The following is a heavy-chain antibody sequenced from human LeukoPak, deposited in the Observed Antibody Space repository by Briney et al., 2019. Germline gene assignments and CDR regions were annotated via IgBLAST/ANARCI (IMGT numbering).Heavy chain of an antibody. CDR2: IYHSGST. V-gene: IGHV4-30-4*01. D-gene: IGHD3-10*01. CDR1: GGSISSGDFY. J-gene: IGHJ5*02. CDR3: ARAWGSEAYYVDRNFFDP. Sequence: SETLSLTCTVSGGSISSGDFYWSWIRQPPGMGLEWIGYIYHSGSTHYNPSLKSRLSMSLDTSKNKFSLKLNSVTAADTAVYYCARAWGSEAYYVDRNFFDPWGQGTVVTVSS.